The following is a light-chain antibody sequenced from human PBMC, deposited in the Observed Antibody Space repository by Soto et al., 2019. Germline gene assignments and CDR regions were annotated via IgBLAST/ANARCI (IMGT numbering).Light chain of an antibody. Sequence: DLQLTQSPSSLSPSVGDRVTITCQASQDIKNYLNGYQQKPGKAPKLLISEASNLETGVPSRFSGSGSGRSFTFTISSLRPEDIATYYCQQCDDFITFGGGTRIEIK. J-gene: IGKJ4*01. V-gene: IGKV1-33*01. CDR1: QDIKNY. CDR3: QQCDDFIT. CDR2: EAS.